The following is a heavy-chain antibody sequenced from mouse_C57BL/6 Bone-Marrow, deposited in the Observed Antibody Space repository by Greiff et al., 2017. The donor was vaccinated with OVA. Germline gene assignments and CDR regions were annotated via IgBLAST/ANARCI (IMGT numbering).Heavy chain of an antibody. J-gene: IGHJ4*01. Sequence: VQLQQPGAELVMPGASVKLSCKASGYTFTSYWMHWVKQRPGQGLEWIGEIDPSDSYTNYNQKFKGKSTLTVDKSSSTAYVQLSSLTSEDSAVYYCARELGLAMDYWGQGTSVTVSS. CDR3: ARELGLAMDY. D-gene: IGHD4-1*01. CDR1: GYTFTSYW. CDR2: IDPSDSYT. V-gene: IGHV1-69*01.